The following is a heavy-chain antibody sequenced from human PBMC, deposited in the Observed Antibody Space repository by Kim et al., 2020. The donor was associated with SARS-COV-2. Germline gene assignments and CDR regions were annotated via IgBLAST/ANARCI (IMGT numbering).Heavy chain of an antibody. V-gene: IGHV1-2*02. CDR3: ARGMKVAKFQFDP. CDR1: GYTFTGYY. J-gene: IGHJ5*02. CDR2: INPNSGGT. Sequence: ASVKVSCKASGYTFTGYYMHWVRQAPGQGLEWMGWINPNSGGTNYAQKFQGRVTMTRDTSISTAYMELSRLRSDDTAVYYCARGMKVAKFQFDPWGQGTLVTVSS.